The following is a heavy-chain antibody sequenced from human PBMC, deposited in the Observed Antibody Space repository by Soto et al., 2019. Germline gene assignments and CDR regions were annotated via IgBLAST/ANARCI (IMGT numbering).Heavy chain of an antibody. CDR2: ISYSGNT. D-gene: IGHD2-8*01. J-gene: IGHJ4*02. CDR3: ARAPMVISRSYFDN. Sequence: WETLSLTCTVSGGSISGFYWTWIRQPPGKGLEWIGYISYSGNTNYSPSLKSQVTISVDTSKRLLSLKLTSVTTADAAVYFCARAPMVISRSYFDNWGQGTPVTVSS. V-gene: IGHV4-59*12. CDR1: GGSISGFY.